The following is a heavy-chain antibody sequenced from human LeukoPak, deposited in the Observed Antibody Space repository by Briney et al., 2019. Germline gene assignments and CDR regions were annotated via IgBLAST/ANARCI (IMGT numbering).Heavy chain of an antibody. D-gene: IGHD3-22*01. Sequence: GGSLRLSCAASGFILSTYGMNWVRQAPGKGLAWVSAISGSGGSTYYADSVKGRFTISRDNSKNTLYLQMNSLRAEDTAVYYCAKAATMIVVVITTYWGQGTLVTVSS. CDR3: AKAATMIVVVITTY. CDR2: ISGSGGST. CDR1: GFILSTYG. V-gene: IGHV3-23*01. J-gene: IGHJ4*02.